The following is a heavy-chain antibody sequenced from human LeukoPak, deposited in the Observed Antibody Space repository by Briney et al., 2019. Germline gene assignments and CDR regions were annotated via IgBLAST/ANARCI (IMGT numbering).Heavy chain of an antibody. V-gene: IGHV3-74*01. CDR3: AKVRYGYGTFGAFDI. J-gene: IGHJ3*02. CDR2: INTDGSST. D-gene: IGHD5-18*01. Sequence: GGSLRLSCAASGFTFSSYWMHWVRQAPGKGLVWVSRINTDGSSTSYADSVKGRFTISRDNAKNTLYLQMNSLRAEDTAVYYCAKVRYGYGTFGAFDIWGQGTMVTVSS. CDR1: GFTFSSYW.